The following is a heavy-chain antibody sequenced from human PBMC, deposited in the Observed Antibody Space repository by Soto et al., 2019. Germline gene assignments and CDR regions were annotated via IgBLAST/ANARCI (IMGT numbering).Heavy chain of an antibody. CDR1: GFTFSSYA. CDR2: ISGSGGST. J-gene: IGHJ6*02. D-gene: IGHD3-10*01. V-gene: IGHV3-23*01. Sequence: EVQLLESGGGLVQPGGSLRLSCAASGFTFSSYAMSWVRQAPGKGLEWVSAISGSGGSTYYADSVKGRFTISRDNSKNTLYLQMNSLRAEDTAVYYCARRGSGWGYYGMDVWGQGTTVTVSS. CDR3: ARRGSGWGYYGMDV.